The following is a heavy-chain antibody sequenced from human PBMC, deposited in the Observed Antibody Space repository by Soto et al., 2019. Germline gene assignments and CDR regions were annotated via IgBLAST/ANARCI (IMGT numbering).Heavy chain of an antibody. J-gene: IGHJ5*02. V-gene: IGHV1-69*12. Sequence: QVQLVQSGAEVKKPGSSVKVSCKASGGTFSNYAISWVRQAPGQGLEWMGGIIPIFGTANYAQKFQGRVTITADESTSTANMELSSLRSEDTAIYYCAVGSFDIVPTWMKLCAPWGQGTLVTVSS. D-gene: IGHD5-12*01. CDR3: AVGSFDIVPTWMKLCAP. CDR1: GGTFSNYA. CDR2: IIPIFGTA.